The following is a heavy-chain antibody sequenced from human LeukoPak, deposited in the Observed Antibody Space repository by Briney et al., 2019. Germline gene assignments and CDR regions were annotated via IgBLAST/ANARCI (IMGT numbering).Heavy chain of an antibody. CDR1: GNYW. CDR2: INSDGSWT. V-gene: IGHV3-74*01. CDR3: VSFYETY. Sequence: GGSLRLSCAASGNYWMHWVRQVPGKGLVWVSHINSDGSWTSYADSVKGRFTISKDDAKNTVYLQMNSLRAEDTAVYYCVSFYETYWGRGTLVTVSS. J-gene: IGHJ4*02. D-gene: IGHD2/OR15-2a*01.